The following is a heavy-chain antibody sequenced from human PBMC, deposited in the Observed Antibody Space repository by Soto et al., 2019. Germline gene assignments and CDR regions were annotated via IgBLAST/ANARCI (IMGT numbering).Heavy chain of an antibody. CDR1: GYSFMKYG. CDR2: ISPYSGYT. Sequence: GASLKVSCKGFGYSFMKYGINWVRQAPGQGLEWVGWISPYSGYTHSAQKFHGRLTLTTDTAASTAYMELRILRSADTALYYCAREASVLIPAAQPSRFDSWGQGXLVTVSS. V-gene: IGHV1-18*01. CDR3: AREASVLIPAAQPSRFDS. J-gene: IGHJ4*02. D-gene: IGHD2-2*01.